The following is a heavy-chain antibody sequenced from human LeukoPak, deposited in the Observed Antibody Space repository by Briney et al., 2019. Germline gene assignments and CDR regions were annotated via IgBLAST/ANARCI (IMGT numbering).Heavy chain of an antibody. D-gene: IGHD2-15*01. CDR1: GGSISSGGYS. Sequence: SETLSLTCAVSGGSISSGGYSWSWIRQPPGKGLEWIGYIYHSGSTYYNPSLKSRVTISVDRSKNQFSLKLSSVTAADTAVYYCARGYCSGGSCYSFDYWGQGTLVTVSP. J-gene: IGHJ4*02. CDR3: ARGYCSGGSCYSFDY. CDR2: IYHSGST. V-gene: IGHV4-30-2*01.